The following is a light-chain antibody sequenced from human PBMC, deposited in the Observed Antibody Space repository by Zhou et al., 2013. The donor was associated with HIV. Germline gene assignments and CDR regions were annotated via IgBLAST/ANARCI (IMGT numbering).Light chain of an antibody. Sequence: DIQMTQSPSYVSASVGDRVTITCRASHDISTWLAWYQQKPGKAPNLLIYAASNLHSGVPSRFSGSGSGTHFTLTINSLQPEDFATYYCQQANSSPLTFGGWDQGGLQT. J-gene: IGKJ4*01. CDR1: HDISTW. CDR3: QQANSSPLT. V-gene: IGKV1-12*01. CDR2: AAS.